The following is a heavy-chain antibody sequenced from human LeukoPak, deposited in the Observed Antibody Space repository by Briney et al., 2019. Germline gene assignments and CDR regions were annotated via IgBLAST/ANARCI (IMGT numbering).Heavy chain of an antibody. CDR3: ARESWATDY. Sequence: GGSLRLACAASGFTFSSYEMNWVRQAPGKGMECFSYISSSGSTIYYADSVKGRFPISRDNAENPLYLQMSSLRAEDTAVYYCARESWATDYWGQGTLVTVSS. CDR2: ISSSGSTI. D-gene: IGHD3-10*01. V-gene: IGHV3-48*03. J-gene: IGHJ4*02. CDR1: GFTFSSYE.